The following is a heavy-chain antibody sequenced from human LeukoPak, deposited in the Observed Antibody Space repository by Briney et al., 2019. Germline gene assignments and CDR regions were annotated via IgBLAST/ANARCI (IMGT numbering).Heavy chain of an antibody. Sequence: SSETLSLTCTVSGGPISSGGYYWSWIRQHPGKGLEWIGYIYYSGSTYYNPSLKSRVTISVDTSKNQFSLKLSSMTAADTAVYYCARAPQYPPRGYDYWGQGTLVTVSS. J-gene: IGHJ4*02. CDR2: IYYSGST. CDR1: GGPISSGGYY. V-gene: IGHV4-31*03. D-gene: IGHD4-11*01. CDR3: ARAPQYPPRGYDY.